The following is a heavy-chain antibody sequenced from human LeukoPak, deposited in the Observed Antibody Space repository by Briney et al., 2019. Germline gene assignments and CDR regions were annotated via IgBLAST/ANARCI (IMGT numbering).Heavy chain of an antibody. CDR2: ISSGGGST. J-gene: IGHJ4*02. CDR3: AKLGIAAADSVYFDY. Sequence: GGSLRLSCAASGFTFSSYAMSWVHHAPGKGRQWVSTISSGGGSTYYADSVKGRFTISRDNSRNTLYLQMNSLRAEDTAVYYCAKLGIAAADSVYFDYWGQGTLVTVSS. V-gene: IGHV3-23*01. D-gene: IGHD6-13*01. CDR1: GFTFSSYA.